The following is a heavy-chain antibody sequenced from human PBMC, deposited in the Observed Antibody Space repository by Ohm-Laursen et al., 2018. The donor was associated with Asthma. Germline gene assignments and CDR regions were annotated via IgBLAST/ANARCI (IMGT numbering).Heavy chain of an antibody. Sequence: SLRLSCAASGFAFSSYGMHWVRQAPGKGLEWVAVISYDGSNKYYADSVKGRFTISRDNSKNTLYLQMNSLRAEDTAVYYCARDKEAQKCGGDCYPGYWGQGTLVTVSS. CDR3: ARDKEAQKCGGDCYPGY. CDR2: ISYDGSNK. D-gene: IGHD2-21*02. J-gene: IGHJ4*02. CDR1: GFAFSSYG. V-gene: IGHV3-30*03.